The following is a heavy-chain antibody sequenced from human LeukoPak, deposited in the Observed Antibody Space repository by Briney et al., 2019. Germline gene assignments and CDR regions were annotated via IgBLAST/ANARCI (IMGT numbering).Heavy chain of an antibody. D-gene: IGHD5-24*01. CDR2: IYYSGST. Sequence: SETLSLTCTVSGGSISNYYWSWIRQPPGKGLEWIGYIYYSGSTNYNPSLKSRLTISVDTSKNQFSLKLTSVTAADTAVYSCARAGVMSTIGRFDYWGQGTLVTVSS. CDR3: ARAGVMSTIGRFDY. V-gene: IGHV4-59*01. J-gene: IGHJ4*02. CDR1: GGSISNYY.